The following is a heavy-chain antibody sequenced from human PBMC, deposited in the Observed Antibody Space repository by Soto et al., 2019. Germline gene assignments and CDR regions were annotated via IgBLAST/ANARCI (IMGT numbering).Heavy chain of an antibody. CDR3: AYNLRDFDY. CDR2: ISGGGGST. Sequence: GGSLRLSCAASGFTFSSYSMSWVRQAPGKGLECVSSISGGGGSTYYADSVKGRFTISRDNSKNTLYLQMNSLRAEDTAVYYCAYNLRDFDYWGQGTLVTVSS. D-gene: IGHD4-17*01. CDR1: GFTFSSYS. V-gene: IGHV3-23*01. J-gene: IGHJ4*02.